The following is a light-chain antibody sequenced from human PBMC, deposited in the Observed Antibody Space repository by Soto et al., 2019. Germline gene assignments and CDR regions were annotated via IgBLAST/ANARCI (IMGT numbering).Light chain of an antibody. Sequence: DIQLTQSPSSLSASVTDRVTITCRASQAINNNLNWYQQKLGKASELLIYRASTLQSGVPSRFSGSGSGTDFTLTISSLEHEDFGTYYCQQSYSTPYTFGQGTKVEIK. V-gene: IGKV1-39*01. CDR2: RAS. CDR1: QAINNN. J-gene: IGKJ2*01. CDR3: QQSYSTPYT.